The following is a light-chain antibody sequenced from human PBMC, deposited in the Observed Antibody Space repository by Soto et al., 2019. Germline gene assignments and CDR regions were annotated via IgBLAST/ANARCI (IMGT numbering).Light chain of an antibody. V-gene: IGKV3-20*01. J-gene: IGKJ1*01. CDR1: QSVSSTY. Sequence: EIVLTQSPGTLSLSPGESATLSCRASQSVSSTYLAWYQQKPGQTPRLLMYGASSRATGIPDRFSGSGSGTDFTLTISRLEPEDFAVYFCQQFGSSPPWTFGQGTKVEIK. CDR3: QQFGSSPPWT. CDR2: GAS.